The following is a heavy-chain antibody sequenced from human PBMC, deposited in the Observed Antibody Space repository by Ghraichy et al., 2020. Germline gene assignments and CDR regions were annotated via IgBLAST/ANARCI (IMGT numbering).Heavy chain of an antibody. V-gene: IGHV4-34*01. CDR2: INHSGST. Sequence: SETLSLTCAVYGGSFSGYYWSWIRQPPGKGLEWIGEINHSGSTNYNPSLKSRVTISVDTSKNQFSLKLSSVTAADTAVYYCARGGPVLRYFDWLLYRDYWGQGTLVTVSS. CDR1: GGSFSGYY. CDR3: ARGGPVLRYFDWLLYRDY. D-gene: IGHD3-9*01. J-gene: IGHJ4*02.